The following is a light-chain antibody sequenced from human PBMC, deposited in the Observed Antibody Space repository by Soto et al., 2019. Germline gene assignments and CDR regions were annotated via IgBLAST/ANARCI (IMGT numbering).Light chain of an antibody. CDR1: SSDVGSYNL. Sequence: QSVLTQPASVSGSPGQSITISCTGTSSDVGSYNLVSWYQHYPGKAPKVMIYEGSKRPSGVSNRFSGSKSGNTASLTISGLQAEDEADYYCCSYAGSSTYWVFGGGTKVTVL. V-gene: IGLV2-23*01. CDR3: CSYAGSSTYWV. J-gene: IGLJ3*02. CDR2: EGS.